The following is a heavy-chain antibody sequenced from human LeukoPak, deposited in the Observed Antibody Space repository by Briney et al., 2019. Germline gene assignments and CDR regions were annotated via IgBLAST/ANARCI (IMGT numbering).Heavy chain of an antibody. CDR3: ATDQRKVLRYFDWLFHNGYYFDY. CDR2: IIPIFGTA. Sequence: GASVKVSCKASGGTFSSYAISWVRQAPGQGLEWMGGIIPIFGTANYAQKFQGRVTITTDESTSTAYMELSSLRSEDTAVYYCATDQRKVLRYFDWLFHNGYYFDYWGQGTLVTVSS. D-gene: IGHD3-9*01. CDR1: GGTFSSYA. V-gene: IGHV1-69*05. J-gene: IGHJ4*02.